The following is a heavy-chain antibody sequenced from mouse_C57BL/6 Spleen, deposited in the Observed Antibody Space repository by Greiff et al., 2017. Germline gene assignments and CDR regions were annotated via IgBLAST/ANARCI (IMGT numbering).Heavy chain of an antibody. V-gene: IGHV1-64*01. CDR2: IHPNIGST. Sequence: VQLQQPGAELVKPGASVKLSCKASGYTFTSYWMHWVKQRPGQGLEWIGMIHPNIGSTNYNEKFKSKATLTVDKSSSTAYMQLSSLTSEVSAVDCCAREGNYYGSPWFAYWGQGTLVTVSA. CDR3: AREGNYYGSPWFAY. D-gene: IGHD1-1*01. CDR1: GYTFTSYW. J-gene: IGHJ3*01.